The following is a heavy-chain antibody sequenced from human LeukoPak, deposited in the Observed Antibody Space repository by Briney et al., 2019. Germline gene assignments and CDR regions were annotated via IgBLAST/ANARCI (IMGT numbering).Heavy chain of an antibody. CDR2: ISYDEDNK. CDR1: GFTFSSYA. CDR3: ASASGGAATGFYFDL. Sequence: GRSLRLSCAASGFTFSSYAMHWVRQAPGKGLQGVAAISYDEDNKYYAESVRGRLTISRDNSNNTLNLQMNSLTSDDTAVYYCASASGGAATGFYFDLWGQGTLVTVSS. V-gene: IGHV3-30-3*01. D-gene: IGHD6-13*01. J-gene: IGHJ4*02.